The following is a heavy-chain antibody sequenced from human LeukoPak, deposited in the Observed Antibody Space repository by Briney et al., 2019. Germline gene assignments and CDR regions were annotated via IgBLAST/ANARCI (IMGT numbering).Heavy chain of an antibody. D-gene: IGHD3-3*01. CDR3: AKARFLEWLPFDY. J-gene: IGHJ4*02. V-gene: IGHV3-23*01. CDR1: GSTFSSYA. Sequence: GGSLRLSCAASGSTFSSYAMSWVRQAPGKGLEWVSAISGSGGGTYYADSVKGRFTISGDNSKNTLYLQMNSLRAEDTAVYYCAKARFLEWLPFDYWGQGTLVTVSS. CDR2: ISGSGGGT.